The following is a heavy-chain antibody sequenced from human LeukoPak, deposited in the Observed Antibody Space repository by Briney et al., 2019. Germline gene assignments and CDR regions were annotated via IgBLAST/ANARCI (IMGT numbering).Heavy chain of an antibody. CDR3: ARVPKMTAGPIDY. Sequence: GGSLRLSCAASGFTFSSYSMNWVRQAPGKGLEWVSSISSSSSYIYYADSVKGRFTISRDNAKNSLYLQMNSLRAEDTAVYYCARVPKMTAGPIDYWGQGTLVTVSS. CDR1: GFTFSSYS. CDR2: ISSSSSYI. J-gene: IGHJ4*02. D-gene: IGHD6-13*01. V-gene: IGHV3-21*01.